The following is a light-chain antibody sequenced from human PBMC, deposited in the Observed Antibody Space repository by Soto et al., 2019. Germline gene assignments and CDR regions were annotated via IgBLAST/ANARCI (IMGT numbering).Light chain of an antibody. CDR1: QTVSTTY. CDR2: GAS. Sequence: EIVLTQSPGTLSLSPGERATLSCRASQTVSTTYLAWYQQKPGQAPRLLIYGASSRATGIPDRFSGSGSGPDFTLTISRLEPEDFAVYYCQQYGGSPLTFGGGTKVEIK. V-gene: IGKV3-20*01. CDR3: QQYGGSPLT. J-gene: IGKJ4*01.